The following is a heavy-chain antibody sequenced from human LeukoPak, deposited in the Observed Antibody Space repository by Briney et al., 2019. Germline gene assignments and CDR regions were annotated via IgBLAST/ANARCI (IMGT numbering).Heavy chain of an antibody. V-gene: IGHV1-2*02. D-gene: IGHD4-17*01. Sequence: ASVRLSCKTSGYIFTAYYIHWVRQAPGQGLEYMGWLNPNNGGANYAQKFQGGVTMTTDASITTAYMELRGLTSDDTAVYYCARGGLDIMNTGMWKPLEYWGQGTLVTVSS. CDR2: LNPNNGGA. J-gene: IGHJ4*01. CDR3: ARGGLDIMNTGMWKPLEY. CDR1: GYIFTAYY.